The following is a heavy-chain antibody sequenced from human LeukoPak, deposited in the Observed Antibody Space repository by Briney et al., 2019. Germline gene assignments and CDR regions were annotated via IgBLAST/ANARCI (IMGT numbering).Heavy chain of an antibody. Sequence: TGGSLRLSCAASGFTFNSYAMSWVRQAPEKGLEWVATISGSGGGTYYADSVKGRFTISRDNAKNILYLQMNSLRAEDTAVYYCSRGTYPYSSDNWGQGALVTVSS. CDR1: GFTFNSYA. D-gene: IGHD3-16*01. CDR3: SRGTYPYSSDN. CDR2: ISGSGGGT. J-gene: IGHJ4*02. V-gene: IGHV3-23*01.